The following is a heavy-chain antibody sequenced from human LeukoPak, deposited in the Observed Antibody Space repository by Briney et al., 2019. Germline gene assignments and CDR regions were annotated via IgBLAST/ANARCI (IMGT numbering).Heavy chain of an antibody. CDR1: GFTFRTYE. CDR2: INHSGST. J-gene: IGHJ3*02. CDR3: ARVPNLPYYYDSRTAFDI. Sequence: GSLRLSCAASGFTFRTYEMNWVRQPPGKGLEWIGEINHSGSTNYNPSLKSRVTISVDTSKNQFSLKLSSVTAADTAVYYCARVPNLPYYYDSRTAFDIWGQGTMVTVSS. V-gene: IGHV4-34*01. D-gene: IGHD3-22*01.